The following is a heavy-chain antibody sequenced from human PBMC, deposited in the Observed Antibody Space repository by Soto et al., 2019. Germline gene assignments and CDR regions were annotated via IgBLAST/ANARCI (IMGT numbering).Heavy chain of an antibody. CDR3: AREKTRGDYWNGQFDY. J-gene: IGHJ4*02. Sequence: QVQLVESGGGVVQPGRSLRLSCAASGFTFSSYAMHWVRQAPGKGLEWVAIISYDGSNTYNADSVKGRFPISRDDSKNTLYLQRNSLTAEDTAVYYWAREKTRGDYWNGQFDYWGQGTLVTVSS. D-gene: IGHD3-3*01. CDR2: ISYDGSNT. V-gene: IGHV3-30-3*01. CDR1: GFTFSSYA.